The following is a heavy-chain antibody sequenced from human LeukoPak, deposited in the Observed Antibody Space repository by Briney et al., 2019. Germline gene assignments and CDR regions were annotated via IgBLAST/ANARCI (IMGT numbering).Heavy chain of an antibody. V-gene: IGHV3-23*05. CDR3: VRQYLMGG. D-gene: IGHD4-11*01. CDR1: GFTFRNYA. Sequence: GGSLRLSCVASGFTFRNYAMTWVRQAPGKGLEWLSSINKSDGVTHYAASVKDRFTISRDNSKNALYLQMNSLRAGDTALYYCVRQYLMGGWGQGTLVTVSS. J-gene: IGHJ1*01. CDR2: INKSDGVT.